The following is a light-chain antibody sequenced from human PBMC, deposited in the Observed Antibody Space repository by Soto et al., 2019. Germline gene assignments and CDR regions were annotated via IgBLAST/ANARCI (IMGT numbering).Light chain of an antibody. CDR3: QQRSNWPPSWT. CDR1: QNVSSY. J-gene: IGKJ1*01. Sequence: EIVLTQSPATLSLSPEEKETNSCRASQNVSSYLAWYQQKPGQAPRLLIYDASNRATGIPARFSGSGSGTDFTLTISSLEPEDFAVYYCQQRSNWPPSWTFGQGTKVDIK. V-gene: IGKV3-11*01. CDR2: DAS.